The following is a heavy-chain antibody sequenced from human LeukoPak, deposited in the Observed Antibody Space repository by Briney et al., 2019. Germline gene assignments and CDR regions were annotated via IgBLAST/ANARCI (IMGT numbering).Heavy chain of an antibody. CDR2: ISGSGGST. D-gene: IGHD6-13*01. J-gene: IGHJ4*02. V-gene: IGHV3-23*01. CDR1: GFTFNSYA. CDR3: AKGPRLMAAATDY. Sequence: GGSLRLSCAASGFTFNSYAMNWVRQAPGKGLEWVSAISGSGGSTYYADSVKGRFTISRDNSKNTLYLQMHSLRAEDTAIYYCAKGPRLMAAATDYWGQGTLVIVSS.